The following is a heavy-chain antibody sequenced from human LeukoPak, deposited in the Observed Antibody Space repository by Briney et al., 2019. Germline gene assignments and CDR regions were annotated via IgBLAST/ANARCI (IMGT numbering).Heavy chain of an antibody. J-gene: IGHJ6*02. V-gene: IGHV3-23*01. CDR3: ATLVRGAAYYYYYGMDV. Sequence: QPGASLRLSCAASGFTFSSYAMSWVRQAPGKGLEWVSAISGSGGSTYYADSVKGRFTSSRDNSKNTLYLQMNSLRAEDTAVYYCATLVRGAAYYYYYGMDVWGQGTTVTVSS. CDR1: GFTFSSYA. CDR2: ISGSGGST. D-gene: IGHD6-6*01.